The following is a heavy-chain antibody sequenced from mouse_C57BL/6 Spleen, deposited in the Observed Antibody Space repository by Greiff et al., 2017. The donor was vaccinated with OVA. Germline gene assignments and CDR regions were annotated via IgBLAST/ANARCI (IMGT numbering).Heavy chain of an antibody. D-gene: IGHD2-4*01. Sequence: EVMLVESEGGLVQPGSSMKLSCTASGFTFSDYYMAWVRQVPEKGLEWVANINYDGSSTYYLDSLKSRFIISRDNAKNILYLQMSSLKSEDTATYYCARGGLRRDFDDWGQGTTLTVSS. CDR2: INYDGSST. CDR3: ARGGLRRDFDD. J-gene: IGHJ2*01. V-gene: IGHV5-16*01. CDR1: GFTFSDYY.